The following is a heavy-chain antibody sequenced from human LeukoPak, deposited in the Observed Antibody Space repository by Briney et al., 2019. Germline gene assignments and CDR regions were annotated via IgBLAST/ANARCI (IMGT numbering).Heavy chain of an antibody. J-gene: IGHJ4*01. CDR3: ARYGSGSTIDY. CDR2: IWYDGSNK. Sequence: QPGGSLRLSCAASGFTFSSYGMHWVRQAPGKGLEWVAVIWYDGSNKYYADSVKGRFTVSRDNSKNTLYLQMNSLRAEDTTVYYCARYGSGSTIDYWGHGTLVTVSS. V-gene: IGHV3-33*01. CDR1: GFTFSSYG. D-gene: IGHD3-10*01.